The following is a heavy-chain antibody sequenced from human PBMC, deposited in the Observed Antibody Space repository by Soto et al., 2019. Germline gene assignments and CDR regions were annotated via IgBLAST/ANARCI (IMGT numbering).Heavy chain of an antibody. J-gene: IGHJ5*02. D-gene: IGHD2-15*01. CDR3: ARDVVVVAATPHSDWFDP. CDR2: ISAYNGNT. V-gene: IGHV1-18*01. CDR1: GGTFSSYT. Sequence: ASVKVSCKASGGTFSSYTISWVRQAPGQGLEWMGWISAYNGNTNYAQKLQGRVTMTTDTSTSTAYMELRSLRSDDTAVYYCARDVVVVAATPHSDWFDPWGQGTLVTVSS.